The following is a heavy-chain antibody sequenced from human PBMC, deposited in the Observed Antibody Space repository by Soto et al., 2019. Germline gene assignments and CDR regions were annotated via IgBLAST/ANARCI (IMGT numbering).Heavy chain of an antibody. Sequence: ASVKVSCKTSGYMFTSYYMHWVRQAPGQGLEWMAIIHPNSGSTKYAQKFQGRVTMTRDTSTSTVYMELSSLRSEDTAVYYCATDLAGIAAAGMTPTDAFDIWGQGTMVTVSS. CDR3: ATDLAGIAAAGMTPTDAFDI. V-gene: IGHV1-46*01. CDR2: IHPNSGST. CDR1: GYMFTSYY. J-gene: IGHJ3*02. D-gene: IGHD6-13*01.